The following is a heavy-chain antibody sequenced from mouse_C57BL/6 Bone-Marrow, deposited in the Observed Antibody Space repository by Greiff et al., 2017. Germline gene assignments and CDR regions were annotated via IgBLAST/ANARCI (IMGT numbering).Heavy chain of an antibody. D-gene: IGHD1-1*01. CDR3: ARDVYYPSAY. Sequence: EVQLVESGGGLVKPGGSLKLSCAASGFTFSSYAMSWVRQTPDKRLAWVATISDGGSYTYYPDNVKGRFTISRDNAKNHLYLQMSHLKTEDTAMYYCARDVYYPSAYGGQGTLVTVSA. V-gene: IGHV5-4*01. CDR2: ISDGGSYT. J-gene: IGHJ3*01. CDR1: GFTFSSYA.